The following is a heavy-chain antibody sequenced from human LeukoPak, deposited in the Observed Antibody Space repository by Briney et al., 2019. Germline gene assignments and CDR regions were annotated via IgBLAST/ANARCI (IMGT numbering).Heavy chain of an antibody. Sequence: SETLSLTCAVYGGSFSGYYWSWIRQPPGKGLEWIGEINHSGSTNYNPSLKSRVTISVDTSKNQFSLKLSSVTAADTAVYYCARGVGHIVVVTAIFDYWGQGTLVTVSS. J-gene: IGHJ4*02. CDR1: GGSFSGYY. CDR3: ARGVGHIVVVTAIFDY. D-gene: IGHD2-21*02. V-gene: IGHV4-34*01. CDR2: INHSGST.